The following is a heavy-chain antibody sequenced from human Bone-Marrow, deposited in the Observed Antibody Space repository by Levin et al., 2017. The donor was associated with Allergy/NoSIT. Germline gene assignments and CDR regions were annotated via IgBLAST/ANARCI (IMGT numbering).Heavy chain of an antibody. J-gene: IGHJ5*02. CDR1: GYTFTGHY. CDR3: ASHIAAAGPRGWFDP. Sequence: EASVKVSCKASGYTFTGHYVHWVRQAPGQGLEWMGWINPNTGGRTYAQKFQGRVTMTGDTSISTVYMELSRLTFDDTAVYYCASHIAAAGPRGWFDPWGQGTLVTVSS. D-gene: IGHD6-13*01. CDR2: INPNTGGR. V-gene: IGHV1-2*02.